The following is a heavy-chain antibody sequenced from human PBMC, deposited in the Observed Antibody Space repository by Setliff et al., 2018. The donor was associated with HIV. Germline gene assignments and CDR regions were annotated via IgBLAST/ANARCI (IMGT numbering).Heavy chain of an antibody. Sequence: SETLSLTCTVSGGSISSDWWSWVRQPPGKGLEWIGEINHSGSTNYNPSLKSRATISVDKSKKQFSLNLTSLTAADTAVYYCARGQPPPGPGLVRGAYSSGSLDYWGQGTPVTVSS. CDR3: ARGQPPPGPGLVRGAYSSGSLDY. J-gene: IGHJ4*02. V-gene: IGHV4-4*02. CDR2: INHSGST. D-gene: IGHD3-10*01. CDR1: GGSISSDW.